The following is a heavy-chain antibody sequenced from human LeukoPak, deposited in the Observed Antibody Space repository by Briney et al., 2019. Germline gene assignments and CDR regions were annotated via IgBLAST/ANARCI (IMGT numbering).Heavy chain of an antibody. J-gene: IGHJ4*02. CDR3: AKVGVTFWSGYHDFDY. Sequence: QPGGSLRLSCAASGFTFSSYAMSWVRQAPGKGLEWVSAISGSGGSTYYADSVKGRYTISRDNSKNTLYLQMNSLRAEDTAVYYCAKVGVTFWSGYHDFDYWGQGTLVTVSS. CDR1: GFTFSSYA. D-gene: IGHD3-3*01. CDR2: ISGSGGST. V-gene: IGHV3-23*01.